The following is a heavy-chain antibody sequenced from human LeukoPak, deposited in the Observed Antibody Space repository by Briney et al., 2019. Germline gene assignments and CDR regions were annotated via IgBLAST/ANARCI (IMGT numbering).Heavy chain of an antibody. D-gene: IGHD3-9*01. Sequence: GGSLRLSCAASGFTFSSYWVSWVRQAPGKGLEWVANIKQDGSEKYYVDSVKGRFTISRDNAKNSLYLQMNSLRAEDTAVYYCARDQSYDILTGYYYFDYWGQGTLVTVSS. V-gene: IGHV3-7*01. CDR3: ARDQSYDILTGYYYFDY. J-gene: IGHJ4*02. CDR1: GFTFSSYW. CDR2: IKQDGSEK.